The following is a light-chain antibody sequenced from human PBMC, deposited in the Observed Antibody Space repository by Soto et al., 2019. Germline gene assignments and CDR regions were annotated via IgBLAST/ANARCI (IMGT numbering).Light chain of an antibody. CDR3: QRYNNSPIT. J-gene: IGKJ5*01. CDR1: QGVSGSY. V-gene: IGKV3-20*01. Sequence: EIVLTRSPATLSLSPGERATLSCRASQGVSGSYLVWYQQKQXQAPRLLIYGASSRATDIPARFSRSGSGADFTLTISRRKCEDFAVYYCQRYNNSPITLGQGTQLQIK. CDR2: GAS.